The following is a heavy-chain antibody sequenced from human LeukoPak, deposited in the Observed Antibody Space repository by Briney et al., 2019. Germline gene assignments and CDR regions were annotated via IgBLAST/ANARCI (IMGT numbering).Heavy chain of an antibody. CDR1: GFTFSGYW. V-gene: IGHV3-74*01. CDR3: ARWGLGKGNAFDI. Sequence: GGSLRLSCAASGFTFSGYWMHWVRQAPGKGLVWVSRINSDGSSTSYADSVKGRFTISRDNAKNTLYLQMNSLRVEDTAVYYCARWGLGKGNAFDIWGQGTMVTVSS. CDR2: INSDGSST. J-gene: IGHJ3*02. D-gene: IGHD3-16*01.